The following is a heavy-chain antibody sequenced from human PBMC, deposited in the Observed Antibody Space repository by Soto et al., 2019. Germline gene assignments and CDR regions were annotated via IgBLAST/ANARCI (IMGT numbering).Heavy chain of an antibody. CDR1: GFSVSSNY. CDR2: IYSGGTT. J-gene: IGHJ4*02. D-gene: IGHD6-6*01. CDR3: AKHPGSSGGNY. Sequence: EVQQVASGGGLIQPAGSLRLSCTASGFSVSSNYTSWLRQAPGKGLEWVSVIYSGGTTYYADSVKGRFTNPRDNSKNTLYLQMGRRRAEHTAGYYCAKHPGSSGGNYWGRGTLMTVSS. V-gene: IGHV3-53*01.